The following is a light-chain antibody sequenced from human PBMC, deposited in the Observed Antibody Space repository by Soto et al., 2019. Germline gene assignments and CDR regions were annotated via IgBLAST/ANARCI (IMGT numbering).Light chain of an antibody. CDR1: QSVGIL. J-gene: IGKJ1*01. CDR3: QQHSKWPRT. V-gene: IGKV3-15*01. Sequence: EIVMTQSPATLSVSPGERATLSCRASQSVGILLAWYQQKPGQAPRLLIHGAATRATGIPARFSGSGSGTELTLTTSSPQSEVFAVYYCQQHSKWPRTFGQGTKV. CDR2: GAA.